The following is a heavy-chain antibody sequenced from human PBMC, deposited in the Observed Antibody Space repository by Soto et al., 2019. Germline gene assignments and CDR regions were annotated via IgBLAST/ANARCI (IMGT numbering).Heavy chain of an antibody. J-gene: IGHJ4*02. V-gene: IGHV4-34*01. CDR3: ARGHGRFAH. Sequence: QLQLHQSGAGLLKPSETLSLTCDVSGGSFTGYYWRWIRQPPGKGLEWIGEINHSGFTNYNPSLTGRVTISLDTSKSPFSLKLKSLTAADTAFYFCARGHGRFAHWGQGTLVTVSS. CDR1: GGSFTGYY. CDR2: INHSGFT.